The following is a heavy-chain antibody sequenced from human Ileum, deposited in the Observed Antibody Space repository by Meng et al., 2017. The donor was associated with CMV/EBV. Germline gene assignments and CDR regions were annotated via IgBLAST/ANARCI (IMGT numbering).Heavy chain of an antibody. CDR2: ISYDGSNK. V-gene: IGHV3-30*04. D-gene: IGHD5-18*01. Sequence: SCAASGFIFSNYAMHWVRQAPGRGLVWVAVISYDGSNKYYAESVRGRFTISRDNSKNTLYLQMNSQRAEDTALYYCARGRGYTAMAIWGQGTLVTVSS. J-gene: IGHJ4*02. CDR3: ARGRGYTAMAI. CDR1: GFIFSNYA.